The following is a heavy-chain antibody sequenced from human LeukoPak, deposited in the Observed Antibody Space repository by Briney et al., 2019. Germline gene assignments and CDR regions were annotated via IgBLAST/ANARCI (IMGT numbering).Heavy chain of an antibody. CDR1: GASISSYY. CDR3: ARDQVFGSGVKAFDI. J-gene: IGHJ3*02. V-gene: IGHV4-4*07. Sequence: SETLSLTCTVSGASISSYYWSWIRQPAGKGLEWIGRIYSSRSIYNPSLKSRVTMSVDTSKNHFYLRLNSLTVADTAVYYCARDQVFGSGVKAFDIWGQGTLVIVSS. CDR2: IYSSRS. D-gene: IGHD3-10*01.